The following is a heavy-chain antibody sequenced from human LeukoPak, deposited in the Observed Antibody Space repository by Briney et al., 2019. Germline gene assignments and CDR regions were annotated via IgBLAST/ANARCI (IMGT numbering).Heavy chain of an antibody. CDR2: IYYSGST. D-gene: IGHD3-10*01. J-gene: IGHJ6*03. CDR1: GGSISSYY. Sequence: KASETLSLTCTVSGGSISSYYWSWIRQPPGKGLEWIGYIYYSGSTYYNPSLRSRVTISVDRSKNQFSLKLSSVTTADTAVYYCARVEEGYGSGRRENYYYYYMDVWGKGTTVTISS. CDR3: ARVEEGYGSGRRENYYYYYMDV. V-gene: IGHV4-59*01.